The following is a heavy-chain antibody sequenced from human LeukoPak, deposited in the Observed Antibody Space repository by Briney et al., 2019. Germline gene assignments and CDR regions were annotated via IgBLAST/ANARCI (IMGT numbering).Heavy chain of an antibody. Sequence: SETLSLTCAVYGGSFSGYYWSWIRQPPGRGLEWIGEINHSGSTNYNPSLKSRVTISVDTSKNQFSLKLSSVTAADTAVYYCASVSIVVVPAAIRGYYYYYYMDVWGKGTTVTVPS. CDR3: ASVSIVVVPAAIRGYYYYYYMDV. J-gene: IGHJ6*03. V-gene: IGHV4-34*01. D-gene: IGHD2-2*02. CDR1: GGSFSGYY. CDR2: INHSGST.